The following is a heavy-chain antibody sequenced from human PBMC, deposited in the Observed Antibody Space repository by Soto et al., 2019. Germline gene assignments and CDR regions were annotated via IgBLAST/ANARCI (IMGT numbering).Heavy chain of an antibody. CDR3: AKRAGGSSGHFDY. D-gene: IGHD6-19*01. CDR1: GFTFSGYA. CDR2: ISVGGGNT. Sequence: EVQLLESGGGLVQPGGSLRLSCAASGFTFSGYAMNWVRQAPGKGLEWVSGISVGGGNTYYADSVKGRFTNSRDNSQNTLYLQMNSLRAEDTAVYFCAKRAGGSSGHFDYWGQGTLVTVSS. J-gene: IGHJ4*02. V-gene: IGHV3-23*01.